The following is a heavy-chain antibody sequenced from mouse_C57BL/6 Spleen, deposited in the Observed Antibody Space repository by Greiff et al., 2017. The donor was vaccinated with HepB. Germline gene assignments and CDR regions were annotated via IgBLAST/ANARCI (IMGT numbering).Heavy chain of an antibody. CDR3: ARSYYDYGVDY. J-gene: IGHJ2*01. V-gene: IGHV1-82*01. D-gene: IGHD2-4*01. Sequence: VQLQQSGPELVKPGASVKISCKASGYAFSSSWMNWVKQRPGKGLEWIGRIYPGDGDTNYNGKFKGKATLTADKSSSTAYMQLSSLTSEDSAVYFCARSYYDYGVDYWGQGTTLTVSS. CDR1: GYAFSSSW. CDR2: IYPGDGDT.